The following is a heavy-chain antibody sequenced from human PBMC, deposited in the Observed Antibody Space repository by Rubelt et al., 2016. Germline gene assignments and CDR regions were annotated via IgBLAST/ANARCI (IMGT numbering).Heavy chain of an antibody. CDR2: IYYSGST. Sequence: QVQLQESGPGLVKPSETLSLTCTVSGYSISSYYWTWIRQPPGKGLEWIGYIYYSGSTSYNPSLKSRVTISVDTSKNQFSLKLTSVTAADTAVYYCARGGTTNWFDPWGQGTLVTVSS. CDR3: ARGGTTNWFDP. V-gene: IGHV4-59*01. J-gene: IGHJ5*02. CDR1: GYSISSYY. D-gene: IGHD4-17*01.